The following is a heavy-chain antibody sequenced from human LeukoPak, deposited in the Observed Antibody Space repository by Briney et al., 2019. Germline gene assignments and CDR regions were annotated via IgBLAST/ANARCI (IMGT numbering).Heavy chain of an antibody. J-gene: IGHJ4*02. CDR1: GGSISSYY. CDR2: IYYSGST. Sequence: SGTLSLTCTVSGGSISSYYWSWIRQPPGKGLEWIGYIYYSGSTNYNPSLKSRVTISVDTSKNQFSLKLSSVTAADTAVYYCARVRMVRGVILKGYFDYWGQGTLVTVSS. CDR3: ARVRMVRGVILKGYFDY. V-gene: IGHV4-59*01. D-gene: IGHD3-10*01.